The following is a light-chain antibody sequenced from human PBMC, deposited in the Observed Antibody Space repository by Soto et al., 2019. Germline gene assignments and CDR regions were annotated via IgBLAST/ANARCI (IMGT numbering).Light chain of an antibody. CDR3: QQYNNWPGT. Sequence: IIMTQSPATLSVSPGERVTLSCRASQSISGNLAWYEHKPGQAPRVLISGASARATGFPARCSGSGSGTEFTLTTSSLQSEDFAVYYCQQYNNWPGTFGQGTKVDIK. CDR2: GAS. CDR1: QSISGN. V-gene: IGKV3-15*01. J-gene: IGKJ1*01.